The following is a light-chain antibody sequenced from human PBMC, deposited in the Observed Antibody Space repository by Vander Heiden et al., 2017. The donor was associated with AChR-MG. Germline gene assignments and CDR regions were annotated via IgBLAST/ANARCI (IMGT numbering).Light chain of an antibody. Sequence: EIVMTQSPATLSVSPGERATLSCRASQTVSSNLAWYQQKPGQAPRLVIYGASTRESDIPARFSGSGSGTEFTLTISSLQSEDFAAYYCQQYNNWPLTFGGGTEVEIK. CDR1: QTVSSN. V-gene: IGKV3-15*01. CDR2: GAS. CDR3: QQYNNWPLT. J-gene: IGKJ4*02.